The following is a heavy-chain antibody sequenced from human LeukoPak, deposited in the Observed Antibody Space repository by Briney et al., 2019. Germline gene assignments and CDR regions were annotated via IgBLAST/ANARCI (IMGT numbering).Heavy chain of an antibody. CDR3: ARGPLSYYYYYMDV. CDR2: IYYSGST. J-gene: IGHJ6*03. V-gene: IGHV4-59*12. CDR1: GGSINSYY. Sequence: SETLSLTCTVSGGSINSYYWSWIRQPPGKGLEWIGYIYYSGSTNYNPSLKSRVTISVDTSKNQFSLKLSSVTAADTAVYYCARGPLSYYYYYMDVWGKGTTVTISS.